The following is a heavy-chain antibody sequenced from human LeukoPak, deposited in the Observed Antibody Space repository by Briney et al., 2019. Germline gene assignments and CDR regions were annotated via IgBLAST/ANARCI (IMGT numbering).Heavy chain of an antibody. CDR1: GFTFSSNS. D-gene: IGHD3-22*01. CDR3: ARVFGGDYYYDSSGPSSY. CDR2: ISSGSSYI. J-gene: IGHJ4*02. V-gene: IGHV3-21*01. Sequence: GGSLRLSCAASGFTFSSNSMNWVRQAPGKGLEWASSISSGSSYISYADSVKGRFTISRDNAKNSLYLQMNSLRAEDTAVYYCARVFGGDYYYDSSGPSSYWGQGTLVTVSS.